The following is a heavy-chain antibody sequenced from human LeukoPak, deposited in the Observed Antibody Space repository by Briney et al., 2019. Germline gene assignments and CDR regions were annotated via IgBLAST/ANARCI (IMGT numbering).Heavy chain of an antibody. V-gene: IGHV4-59*12. Sequence: PSETLSLTCTVSGGSISSYYWSWIRQPPGKGLEWIGYIYYSGSTYYNPSLKSRVTISVDTSKNQFSLKLSSVTAADTAVYYCARDGVECSSTSCYGNWFDPWGQGTLVTVSS. D-gene: IGHD2-2*01. CDR3: ARDGVECSSTSCYGNWFDP. CDR1: GGSISSYY. J-gene: IGHJ5*02. CDR2: IYYSGST.